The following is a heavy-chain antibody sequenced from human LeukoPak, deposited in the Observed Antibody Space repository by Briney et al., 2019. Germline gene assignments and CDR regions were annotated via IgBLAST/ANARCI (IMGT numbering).Heavy chain of an antibody. V-gene: IGHV1-2*02. CDR1: GYTLTELS. Sequence: ASMKVSCKVSGYTLTELSMHWVRQAPGQGLEWMGWINPNSGGTNYAQKFQGRVTMTRDTSISTAYMELSRLRSDDTAVYYCARGSTYYDFWSGYYTGRPTDPWGQGTLVTVSS. CDR3: ARGSTYYDFWSGYYTGRPTDP. D-gene: IGHD3-3*01. J-gene: IGHJ5*02. CDR2: INPNSGGT.